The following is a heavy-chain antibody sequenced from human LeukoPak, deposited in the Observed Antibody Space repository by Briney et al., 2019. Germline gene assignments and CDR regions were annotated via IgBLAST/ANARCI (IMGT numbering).Heavy chain of an antibody. CDR3: ARDNRYSGSYSAYY. CDR2: IYYSGSP. V-gene: IGHV4-39*07. Sequence: SETLSLTCTVSGGSIGSSSYYWGWIRQPPGKGLEWIGSIYYSGSPYYNPSLKSRVTISVDTSKNQFLLKLSSVTAADTAVYYCARDNRYSGSYSAYYWGQGTLVTVSS. CDR1: GGSIGSSSYY. D-gene: IGHD1-26*01. J-gene: IGHJ4*02.